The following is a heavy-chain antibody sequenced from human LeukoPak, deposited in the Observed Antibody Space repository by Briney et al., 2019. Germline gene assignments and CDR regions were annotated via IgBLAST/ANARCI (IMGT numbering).Heavy chain of an antibody. Sequence: GGSLRLSCAASGFTFSNYAMHWVRQAPGKGLEYVSVISSNGGNTYYANSVKGRFTISRDNSKNTLYLQMGSLRTEDMAVYYCARGSVVVVATTPFFDYWGQGTLVTVSS. CDR2: ISSNGGNT. V-gene: IGHV3-64*01. CDR3: ARGSVVVVATTPFFDY. CDR1: GFTFSNYA. D-gene: IGHD2-15*01. J-gene: IGHJ4*02.